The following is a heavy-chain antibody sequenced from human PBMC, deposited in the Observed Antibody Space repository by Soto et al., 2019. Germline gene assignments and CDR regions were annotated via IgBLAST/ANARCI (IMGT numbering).Heavy chain of an antibody. CDR1: GFTFDDYA. D-gene: IGHD4-17*01. Sequence: EVQLVESGGGLVQPGRSLRLSCAASGFTFDDYAMHWVRQVPGKGPEWVSGISWNSGSRGYAESVRGRFTISRDNAKNSLYLQMNSLRAEHTALHYCAKSKGDLEILKTTVTTFWGPFNIWGQGTMVTVSS. J-gene: IGHJ3*02. CDR2: ISWNSGSR. V-gene: IGHV3-9*01. CDR3: AKSKGDLEILKTTVTTFWGPFNI.